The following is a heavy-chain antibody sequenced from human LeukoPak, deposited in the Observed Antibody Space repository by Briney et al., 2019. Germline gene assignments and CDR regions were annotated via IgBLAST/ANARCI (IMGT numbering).Heavy chain of an antibody. CDR2: IYYSGST. J-gene: IGHJ4*03. Sequence: SETLSLTCTVSGGSISSSSYYWGWIRQPPGKGLEWVGSIYYSGSTYYNPSLKGRVAISVDTSKNQFSLKLSSVTAADTAVYYCAPLRSITVIVVVSPGLFAYWGKGPWSPSPQ. CDR3: APLRSITVIVVVSPGLFAY. V-gene: IGHV4-39*01. CDR1: GGSISSSSYY. D-gene: IGHD3-22*01.